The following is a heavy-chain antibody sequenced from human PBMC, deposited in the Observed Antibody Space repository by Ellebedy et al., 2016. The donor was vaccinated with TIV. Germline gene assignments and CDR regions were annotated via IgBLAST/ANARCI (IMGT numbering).Heavy chain of an antibody. Sequence: GESLKISCAASGFTFSNAWVTWVRQAPGQGLEWVGRIKRKSDGGTTDYAAPVKGRFTISRDDSKNTLYLQMNSLKTEDTAVYYCSTVQEGFGELESDYWGQGTLVTVSS. J-gene: IGHJ4*02. CDR3: STVQEGFGELESDY. D-gene: IGHD3-10*01. CDR1: GFTFSNAW. V-gene: IGHV3-15*01. CDR2: IKRKSDGGTT.